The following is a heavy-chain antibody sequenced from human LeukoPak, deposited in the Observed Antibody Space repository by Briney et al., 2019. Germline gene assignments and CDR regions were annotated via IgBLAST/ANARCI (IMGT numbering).Heavy chain of an antibody. J-gene: IGHJ6*04. D-gene: IGHD2-2*01. CDR3: ARDRQEYQLLSDYYGMDV. CDR2: INPSGGST. CDR1: GYTFTSYY. V-gene: IGHV1-46*01. Sequence: ASVKVSCKASGYTFTSYYMHWVRQAHGQGLEWMGIINPSGGSTSYAQKFQGRVTMTRDTSTSTVYMELSSLRSEDTAVYYCARDRQEYQLLSDYYGMDVWGKGTTVTVSS.